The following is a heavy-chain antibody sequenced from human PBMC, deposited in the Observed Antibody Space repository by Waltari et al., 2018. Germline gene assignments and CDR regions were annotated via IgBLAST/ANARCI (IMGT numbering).Heavy chain of an antibody. J-gene: IGHJ4*02. D-gene: IGHD6-6*01. CDR3: AREDSSSSAYDY. V-gene: IGHV4-38-2*02. Sequence: QVQLQESGPGLVKPSETLSLTCTVSGYSISSGYYWGWIRQPPGKGLEWIGSIYHSGRTYSNPSLKSRVTISVDTSKNQFSLKLSSVTAADTAVYYCAREDSSSSAYDYWGQGTLVTVSS. CDR2: IYHSGRT. CDR1: GYSISSGYY.